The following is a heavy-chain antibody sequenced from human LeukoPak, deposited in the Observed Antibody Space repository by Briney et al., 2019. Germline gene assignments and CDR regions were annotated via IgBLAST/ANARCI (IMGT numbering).Heavy chain of an antibody. CDR3: AKNGIAVAGMIDY. CDR1: GFTFSDYY. D-gene: IGHD6-19*01. V-gene: IGHV3-23*01. CDR2: ISGSGGST. J-gene: IGHJ4*02. Sequence: GGSLRLSCAASGFTFSDYYMSWIRQAPGKGLEWVSAISGSGGSTYYADSVKGRFTISRDNSKNTLYLQMNSLRAEDTAVYYCAKNGIAVAGMIDYWGQGTLVTVSS.